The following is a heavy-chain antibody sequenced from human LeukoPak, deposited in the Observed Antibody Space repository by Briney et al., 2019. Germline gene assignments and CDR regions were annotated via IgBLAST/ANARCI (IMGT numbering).Heavy chain of an antibody. CDR3: ARHLTYYYDSSGYWTFDP. J-gene: IGHJ5*02. Sequence: PSETLSLTCADSGGSLSSYYWSWVRQPPGKGRGWIGYIYTSGSINYNPSLKSRVTISLATSKNQFTLKRSSVSAADTAVYYCARHLTYYYDSSGYWTFDPWGQGTLVTVSS. V-gene: IGHV4-4*09. CDR2: IYTSGSI. CDR1: GGSLSSYY. D-gene: IGHD3-22*01.